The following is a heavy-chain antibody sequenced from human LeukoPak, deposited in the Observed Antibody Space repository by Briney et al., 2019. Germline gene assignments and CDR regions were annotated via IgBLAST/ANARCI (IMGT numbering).Heavy chain of an antibody. CDR3: TTDPFIVVVPAAIDY. J-gene: IGHJ4*02. CDR1: GFTFSNTW. D-gene: IGHD2-2*02. V-gene: IGHV3-15*01. CDR2: IKSKTDGGTT. Sequence: GGSLRLSCAASGFTFSNTWMSWVRQAPGKGLEWVGRIKSKTDGGTTDYAAPVKGRFTISRDDSKNTLYLQMNSLKTEDTAVYYCTTDPFIVVVPAAIDYWGQGTLVTVSS.